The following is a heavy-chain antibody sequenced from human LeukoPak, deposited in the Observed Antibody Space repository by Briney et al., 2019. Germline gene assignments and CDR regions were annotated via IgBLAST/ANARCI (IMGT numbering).Heavy chain of an antibody. CDR1: GFTFSSSA. Sequence: PGGSLRLSCAASGFTFSSSAMSWVRQAPGEGLEWVSYISSSGSTIYYADSVKGRFTISRDNAKNSLYLQMNSLRAEDTAVYYCAELGITMIGGVWGKGTTVTISS. J-gene: IGHJ6*04. V-gene: IGHV3-48*03. D-gene: IGHD3-10*02. CDR2: ISSSGSTI. CDR3: AELGITMIGGV.